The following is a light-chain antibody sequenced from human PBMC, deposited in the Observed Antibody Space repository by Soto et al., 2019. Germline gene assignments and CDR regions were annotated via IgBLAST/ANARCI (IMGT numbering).Light chain of an antibody. CDR2: DAS. V-gene: IGKV1-5*01. CDR1: QDIYNW. Sequence: DIPMTQSPSTLSASVGDRVTITCRASQDIYNWLAWYQQKPGEAPKFLIYDASILQSGVPSRFSGSGSGTEFTLTITSLQPEDFATYYCQRYNSNSRTFGQGTRVDFK. CDR3: QRYNSNSRT. J-gene: IGKJ1*01.